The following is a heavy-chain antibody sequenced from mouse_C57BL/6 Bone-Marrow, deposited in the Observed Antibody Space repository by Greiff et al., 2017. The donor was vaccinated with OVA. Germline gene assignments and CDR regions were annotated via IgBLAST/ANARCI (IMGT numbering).Heavy chain of an antibody. D-gene: IGHD2-3*01. J-gene: IGHJ3*01. Sequence: VQLQQSGPELVKPGASVKISCKASGYAFSSSWMNWVKQRPGKGLEWIGRIYPGDGDTNYNGKFKGKATLTADKSSSTAYMQLSSLTSEDSAVYFCAREGGLLRFAYWGQGTLVTVSA. CDR1: GYAFSSSW. CDR2: IYPGDGDT. CDR3: AREGGLLRFAY. V-gene: IGHV1-82*01.